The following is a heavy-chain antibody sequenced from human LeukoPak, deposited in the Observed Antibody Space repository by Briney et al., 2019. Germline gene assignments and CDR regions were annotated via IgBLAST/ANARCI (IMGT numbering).Heavy chain of an antibody. V-gene: IGHV1-2*02. D-gene: IGHD6-6*01. J-gene: IGHJ5*02. CDR2: INPNSGGT. CDR3: ARVGYSSSSKGYWFDP. Sequence: GASVKVSCKASGYTFTGYYMHWVRQAPGQGLEWMGWINPNSGGTNYAQKFQGRVTMTRDTSISTAYMELSRLRSDDTAVYYCARVGYSSSSKGYWFDPWGQGTLVTVSS. CDR1: GYTFTGYY.